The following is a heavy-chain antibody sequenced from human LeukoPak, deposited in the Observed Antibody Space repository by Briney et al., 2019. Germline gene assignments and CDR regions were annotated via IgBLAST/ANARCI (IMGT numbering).Heavy chain of an antibody. Sequence: SETLSLTCTVSGGSISSYYWSWIRQPPGKGLEWIGEINHSGSTNYNPSLKSRVTISVDTSKNQFSLKLSSVTAADTAVYYCARAPYCSRTSCYTKWRFDPWGQGTLVTVSS. J-gene: IGHJ5*02. V-gene: IGHV4-34*01. D-gene: IGHD2-2*02. CDR2: INHSGST. CDR3: ARAPYCSRTSCYTKWRFDP. CDR1: GGSISSYY.